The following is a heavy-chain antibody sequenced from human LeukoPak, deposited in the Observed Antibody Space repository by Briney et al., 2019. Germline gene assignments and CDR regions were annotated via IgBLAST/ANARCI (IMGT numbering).Heavy chain of an antibody. CDR3: AGYQLPMGWFDP. CDR1: GGSLSGYY. Sequence: SETLSLTCAVYGGSLSGYYWGWIRQPPGKGLEWIGSIYHSGSTYYNPSLKSRVTISVDTSKNQFSLKLSSVTAADTAVYYCAGYQLPMGWFDPWGQGTLVTVSS. D-gene: IGHD2-2*01. CDR2: IYHSGST. J-gene: IGHJ5*02. V-gene: IGHV4-38-2*01.